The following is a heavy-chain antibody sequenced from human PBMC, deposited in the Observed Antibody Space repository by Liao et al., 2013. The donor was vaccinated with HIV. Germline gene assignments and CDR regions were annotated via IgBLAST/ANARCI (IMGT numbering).Heavy chain of an antibody. CDR2: IYYSGST. V-gene: IGHV4-30-4*08. Sequence: QVQLQESGPGLXKPSQTLSLTCTVSGGSISSGDYYWSWIRQPPGKGLEWIGYIYYSGSTYYNPSLKSRVTISVDTSKNQFSLKLSSVTAADTAVYYCARDPKYYDILTGYLLGPTFDYWGQGTLVTVSS. CDR1: GGSISSGDYY. J-gene: IGHJ4*02. D-gene: IGHD3-9*01. CDR3: ARDPKYYDILTGYLLGPTFDY.